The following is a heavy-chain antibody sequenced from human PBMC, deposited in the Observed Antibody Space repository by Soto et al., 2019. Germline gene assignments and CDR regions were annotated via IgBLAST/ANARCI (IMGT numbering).Heavy chain of an antibody. CDR1: GGSISSGGYY. D-gene: IGHD4-17*01. CDR3: ARDGDYGGNSDYYYGMDV. J-gene: IGHJ6*02. Sequence: TLGLTFTVSGGSISSGGYYWSWIRQHPGKGLEWIGYIYYSGSTYYNPSLKSRVTISVDTSKNQFSLKLSSVTAADTAVYYCARDGDYGGNSDYYYGMDVWGQGTTVTVSS. CDR2: IYYSGST. V-gene: IGHV4-31*03.